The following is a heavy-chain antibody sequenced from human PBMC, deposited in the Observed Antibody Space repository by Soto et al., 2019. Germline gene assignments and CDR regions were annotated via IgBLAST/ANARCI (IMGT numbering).Heavy chain of an antibody. V-gene: IGHV3-74*01. CDR1: GFTFSDFW. CDR2: INNDGSDT. J-gene: IGHJ4*02. Sequence: GGSRRLSCAASGFTFSDFWLHWVRQAPGKGLVWVARINNDGSDTSYADSVKGRFTMSRDNAKNMVYLQMNSLGVEDTAVYYCGSVFEYWGQGTQVTVSS. CDR3: GSVFEY.